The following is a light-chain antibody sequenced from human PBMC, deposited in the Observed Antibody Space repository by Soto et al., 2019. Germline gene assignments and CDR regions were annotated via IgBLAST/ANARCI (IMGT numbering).Light chain of an antibody. CDR1: QSVSSN. V-gene: IGKV3-15*01. CDR2: GAS. J-gene: IGKJ1*01. CDR3: QQYNNGNT. Sequence: EIVMTQSPATLSVSPGERATLSCRASQSVSSNLAWYQQKPGQAPRLLIYGASTRATGIPARFSGSGSGTDFTLTISSLQSEDFAVYYCQQYNNGNTFCQGTKVEIK.